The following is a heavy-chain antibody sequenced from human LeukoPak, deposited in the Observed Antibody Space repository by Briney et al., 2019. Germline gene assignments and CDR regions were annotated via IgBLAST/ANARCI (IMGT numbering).Heavy chain of an antibody. CDR3: ARGGYGDYGGADY. Sequence: GGSLRLSCAASGFTFDDYGMSWVRQAPGKGLEWVSDISWNGGSTGYADSVKGRFTISRDNARNSLYLQMNSLRAEDTALYHCARGGYGDYGGADYWGQGTLVTVSS. V-gene: IGHV3-20*01. CDR1: GFTFDDYG. CDR2: ISWNGGST. D-gene: IGHD4-17*01. J-gene: IGHJ4*02.